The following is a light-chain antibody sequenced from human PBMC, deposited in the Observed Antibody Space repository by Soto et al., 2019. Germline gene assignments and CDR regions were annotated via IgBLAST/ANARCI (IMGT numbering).Light chain of an antibody. CDR3: QQSSNWPRWT. CDR1: QSVSRY. Sequence: EIALTQSPATLSLSPGETATLSCRAGQSVSRYLAWYQRKPGQAPRLLIYDASNRATGIPARFSGSGSGTDFTPTISSLEPEDFAVYYCQQSSNWPRWTFGQGTKVDIK. V-gene: IGKV3-11*01. CDR2: DAS. J-gene: IGKJ1*01.